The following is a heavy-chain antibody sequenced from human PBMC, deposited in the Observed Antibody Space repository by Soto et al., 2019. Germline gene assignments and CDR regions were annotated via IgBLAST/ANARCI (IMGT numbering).Heavy chain of an antibody. CDR2: ISYDGSNK. J-gene: IGHJ4*02. Sequence: QVQLVESGGGVVQPGRSLRLSCAASGFTFSSYGMHWVRQAPGKGLEWVAVISYDGSNKYYADFVKGRFTISRDNSKNTLYLQMNSLRAEDTAVYYCAKDRGDGGYIVGATFDYWGQGTLVTVSS. CDR1: GFTFSSYG. D-gene: IGHD1-26*01. V-gene: IGHV3-30*18. CDR3: AKDRGDGGYIVGATFDY.